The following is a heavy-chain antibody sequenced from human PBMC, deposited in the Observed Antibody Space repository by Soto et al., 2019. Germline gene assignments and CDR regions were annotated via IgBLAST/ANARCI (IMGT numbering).Heavy chain of an antibody. J-gene: IGHJ4*02. V-gene: IGHV3-66*01. Sequence: EVQLVESGGGLVQPGGSRRLSCAASGFTVSTKYMSWVRQAPGKGLGWVSVIYSGGSTFYADSVRGRFTISRDNSKNTVNLQMNSLRAEDTAVYYCARDPWAADYWGQGTLVTVSS. CDR1: GFTVSTKY. CDR3: ARDPWAADY. D-gene: IGHD3-16*01. CDR2: IYSGGST.